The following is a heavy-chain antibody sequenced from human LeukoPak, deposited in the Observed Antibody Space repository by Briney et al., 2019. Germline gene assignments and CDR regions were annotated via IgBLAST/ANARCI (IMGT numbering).Heavy chain of an antibody. Sequence: PSETLSLTCTVSGGSISSGGYYWSWIRQHPGKGLEWIGYIYYSGSTYYNPSLKSRVTISVDTSKNQFSLKLSSVTAADTAVYYCASAPGVRYCSSTSCYRAYYYYYGMDVWGQGTTVTVSS. CDR2: IYYSGST. J-gene: IGHJ6*02. V-gene: IGHV4-31*03. D-gene: IGHD2-2*02. CDR3: ASAPGVRYCSSTSCYRAYYYYYGMDV. CDR1: GGSISSGGYY.